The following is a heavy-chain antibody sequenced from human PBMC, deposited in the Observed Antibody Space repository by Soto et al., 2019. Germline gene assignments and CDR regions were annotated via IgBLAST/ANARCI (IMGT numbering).Heavy chain of an antibody. V-gene: IGHV3-23*01. Sequence: EVQLLESGGGLIQPGGSLRLSCAASEFTFSSYAMSWVRQAPGKGLEWVSGISGSGGNTYYADSVKGRFTISRDNSKNTLYLQLNSLKAEDSAVYYCAKAGPESSSSSLYWLNYWGQGTLVTVSS. CDR1: EFTFSSYA. J-gene: IGHJ4*02. CDR2: ISGSGGNT. CDR3: AKAGPESSSSSLYWLNY. D-gene: IGHD6-6*01.